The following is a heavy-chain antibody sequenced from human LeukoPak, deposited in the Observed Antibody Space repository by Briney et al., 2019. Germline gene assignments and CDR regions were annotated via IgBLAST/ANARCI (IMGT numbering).Heavy chain of an antibody. CDR3: ARIWKANYYYYYYMDV. Sequence: PSETPSLTCTVSGGSISSSSYYWGWIRQPPGKGLEWIGSIYYSGSTYYNPSLKSRVTISVDTSKNQFSLKLSSVTAADTAVYYCARIWKANYYYYYYMDVWGKGTTVTVSS. J-gene: IGHJ6*03. CDR2: IYYSGST. D-gene: IGHD1-1*01. CDR1: GGSISSSSYY. V-gene: IGHV4-39*01.